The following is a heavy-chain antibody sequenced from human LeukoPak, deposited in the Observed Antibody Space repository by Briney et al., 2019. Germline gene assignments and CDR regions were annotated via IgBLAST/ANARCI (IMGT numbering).Heavy chain of an antibody. CDR3: ARESPADYGSLDY. Sequence: PGGSLRLSCAASGFTVSSNYMSWVRQAPGKGLEWVSVIYSGGSTYYADSVKGRFTISRDNSKNTLYLQMNSLRAEDTAVYYCARESPADYGSLDYWGQGTLVTVSS. CDR2: IYSGGST. J-gene: IGHJ4*02. CDR1: GFTVSSNY. D-gene: IGHD3-16*01. V-gene: IGHV3-53*01.